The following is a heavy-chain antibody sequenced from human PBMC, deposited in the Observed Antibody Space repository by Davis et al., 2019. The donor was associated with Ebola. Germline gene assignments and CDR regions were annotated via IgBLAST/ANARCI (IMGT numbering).Heavy chain of an antibody. CDR1: GVSINSDGYY. CDR3: AGGPHVVY. CDR2: IDYSGRT. Sequence: MPSETLSLTCTVSGVSINSDGYYWSWIRQHPQKGLEWIGYIDYSGRTDYSPSLRSRVTISVDTSKNQFSLKVTSVTATDTAVYYCAGGPHVVYWGQGTLVTVSS. V-gene: IGHV4-31*03. J-gene: IGHJ4*02.